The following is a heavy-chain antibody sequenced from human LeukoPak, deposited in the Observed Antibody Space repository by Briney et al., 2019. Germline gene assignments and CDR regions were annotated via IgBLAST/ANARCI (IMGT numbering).Heavy chain of an antibody. CDR2: IYHSGST. D-gene: IGHD3-10*01. V-gene: IGHV4-30-2*01. J-gene: IGHJ3*02. CDR3: ARGYGSGSWPAFDI. CDR1: GGSISSGGYS. Sequence: PSQTLSLTCAVSGGSISSGGYSWSWIRQPPGKGLEWIGYIYHSGSTYYNPSLKSRVTISVDRSKNQFSLKLSSVTAADTAVYYCARGYGSGSWPAFDIWGQGTMVTVSS.